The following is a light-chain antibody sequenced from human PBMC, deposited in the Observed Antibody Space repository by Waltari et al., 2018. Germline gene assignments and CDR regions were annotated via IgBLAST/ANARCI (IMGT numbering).Light chain of an antibody. V-gene: IGKV3-20*01. J-gene: IGKJ4*01. CDR1: QTINNNF. CDR2: GAS. Sequence: IVLMPSPDTLSLSPGQRAPLPCRASQTINNNFLVWYQQKPGQAPRLLIHGASSRATGFPDRFSGSGSGTDFTLTISRLEPEDVAVYYCQQYDGSILTFGGGTKVEI. CDR3: QQYDGSILT.